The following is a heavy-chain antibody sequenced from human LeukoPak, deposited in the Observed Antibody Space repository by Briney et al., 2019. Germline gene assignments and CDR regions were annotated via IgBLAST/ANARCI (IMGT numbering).Heavy chain of an antibody. Sequence: PGGSLRLSCAASGFTFSSYAMSWVRQAPGKGLEWVSAISGSGGSTYYADSVKGRFTISRDNSKNTLYLQMNSLRAEDTAVYYCAEAGIVVVPAALDYWGQGTLVTVSS. J-gene: IGHJ4*02. D-gene: IGHD2-2*01. CDR1: GFTFSSYA. CDR2: ISGSGGST. CDR3: AEAGIVVVPAALDY. V-gene: IGHV3-23*01.